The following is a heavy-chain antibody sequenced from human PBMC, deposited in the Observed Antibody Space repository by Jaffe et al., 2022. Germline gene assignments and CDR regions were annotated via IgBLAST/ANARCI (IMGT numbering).Heavy chain of an antibody. CDR2: INHSGST. Sequence: QVQLQQWGAGLLKPSETLSLTCAVYGGSFSGYYWSWIRQPPGKGLEWIGEINHSGSTNYNPSLKSRVTISVDTSKNQFSLKLSSVTAADTAVYYCARGTLYYYGSGSSRLRAFDIWGQGTMVTVSS. J-gene: IGHJ3*02. CDR1: GGSFSGYY. CDR3: ARGTLYYYGSGSSRLRAFDI. D-gene: IGHD3-10*01. V-gene: IGHV4-34*01.